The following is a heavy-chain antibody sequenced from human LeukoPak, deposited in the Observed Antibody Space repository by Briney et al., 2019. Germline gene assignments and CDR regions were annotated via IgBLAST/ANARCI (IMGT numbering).Heavy chain of an antibody. CDR2: TSYNGNNK. Sequence: GGSLRLSCVASGFTFSSYAMHWVRQAPGKGLEWVAGTSYNGNNKFYADSVKGRFSISRDNSKNTLYLQMGSLRAEDTAVYYCARGQSSGWYPDWGQGTLVTVSS. CDR1: GFTFSSYA. D-gene: IGHD6-19*01. V-gene: IGHV3-30*04. J-gene: IGHJ4*02. CDR3: ARGQSSGWYPD.